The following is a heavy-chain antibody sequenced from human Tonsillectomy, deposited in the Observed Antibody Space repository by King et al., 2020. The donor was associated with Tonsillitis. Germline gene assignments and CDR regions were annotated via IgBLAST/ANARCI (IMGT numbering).Heavy chain of an antibody. D-gene: IGHD3-22*01. Sequence: QLVQSGGGLVQPGGSLRLSCVASGFTFSSYEMNWVRQAPGKGLEWVSYISSSGSAIYYADSVKGRFTISRDNAKNSLYLQMNSLRAEDTAVYYCARKGIDYYDSSGYYRVDAFDIWGQGTMVTVSS. J-gene: IGHJ3*02. V-gene: IGHV3-48*03. CDR3: ARKGIDYYDSSGYYRVDAFDI. CDR1: GFTFSSYE. CDR2: ISSSGSAI.